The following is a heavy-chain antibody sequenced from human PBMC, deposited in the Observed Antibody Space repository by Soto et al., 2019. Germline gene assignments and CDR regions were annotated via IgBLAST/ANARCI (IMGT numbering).Heavy chain of an antibody. Sequence: SETLPLTCPVSGGSISSYYWIWIRQPPGKGLEWIGYIYYSGSTNYNPSLKSRVTISVDTSKNQFSLKLSSVTAADTAVYYCARDPGRYYGSGRDYYYYMDVWGQGTMLTVSS. CDR2: IYYSGST. CDR1: GGSISSYY. V-gene: IGHV4-59*01. J-gene: IGHJ6*03. CDR3: ARDPGRYYGSGRDYYYYMDV. D-gene: IGHD3-10*01.